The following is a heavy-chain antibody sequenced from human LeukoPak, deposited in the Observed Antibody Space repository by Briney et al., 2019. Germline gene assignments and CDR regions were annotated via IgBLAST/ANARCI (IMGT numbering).Heavy chain of an antibody. Sequence: SETLSLTCTVSGCSINSNNYYWGWIRQPPGKGLEWIGSIYSSGSAYYNPSLKSRVTISVDTSKNQFSLKLSSVTAADTAVYYCARGRNGYYDFWSGSWFDPWGQGTLVTVSS. D-gene: IGHD3-3*01. J-gene: IGHJ5*02. CDR3: ARGRNGYYDFWSGSWFDP. V-gene: IGHV4-39*01. CDR1: GCSINSNNYY. CDR2: IYSSGSA.